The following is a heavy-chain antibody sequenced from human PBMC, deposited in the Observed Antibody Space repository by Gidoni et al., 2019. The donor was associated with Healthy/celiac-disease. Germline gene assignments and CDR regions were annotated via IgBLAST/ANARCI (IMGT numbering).Heavy chain of an antibody. J-gene: IGHJ4*02. CDR1: GGSISSSSYY. Sequence: QLQLQESGPGLVKPSETLSLTCTVSGGSISSSSYYWGWIRQPPGKGLEWIGSIYYSGSTYYNPSLKSRVTISVDTSKNQFSLKLSSVTAADTAVYYCARHPWEDYDYVWGSYPQSLYFDYWGQGTLVTVSS. D-gene: IGHD3-16*02. CDR3: ARHPWEDYDYVWGSYPQSLYFDY. V-gene: IGHV4-39*01. CDR2: IYYSGST.